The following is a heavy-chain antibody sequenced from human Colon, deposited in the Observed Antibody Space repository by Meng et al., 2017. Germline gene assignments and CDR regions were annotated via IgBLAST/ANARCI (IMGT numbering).Heavy chain of an antibody. J-gene: IGHJ4*02. CDR3: AGGPWELDY. V-gene: IGHV4-61*01. D-gene: IGHD1-26*01. CDR2: IDYSRSI. Sequence: QGKLQASGPGLVRPSETLSLTCTVSGGSVSSGSHYWSWIRQPPGKGLEWIGYIDYSRSINYYPSLKSRVTMSVDTSKNQFPLNLSSVTAADTAVYYCAGGPWELDYWGQGSLVTISS. CDR1: GGSVSSGSHY.